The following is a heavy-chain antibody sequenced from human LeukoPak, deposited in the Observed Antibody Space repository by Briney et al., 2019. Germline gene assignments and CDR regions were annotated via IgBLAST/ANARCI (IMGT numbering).Heavy chain of an antibody. CDR1: GFTFSSYA. CDR2: ISGSGGST. CDR3: AKGPRRSYEGLGHAFDI. D-gene: IGHD3-16*01. V-gene: IGHV3-23*01. J-gene: IGHJ3*02. Sequence: GGSLRLSCAASGFTFSSYAMSWVRQAPGKGLEWVSAISGSGGSTYYADSVKGRFTISRDNSKNTLYLQMNSLRAEDMAVYYCAKGPRRSYEGLGHAFDIWGQGTMVTVSS.